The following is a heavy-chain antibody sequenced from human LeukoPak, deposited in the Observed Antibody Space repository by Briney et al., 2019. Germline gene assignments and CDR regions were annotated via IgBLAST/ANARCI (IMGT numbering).Heavy chain of an antibody. J-gene: IGHJ4*02. Sequence: GGSLRLSCVASGFTFSHYAMSWVRQAPGKGLEWVSAVSGRGDDTYYADSVKGRFTISRDNSKNTLSLELNSLRAEDTAIYYCPRGYTFGNFDYWGQGALVTVSS. D-gene: IGHD5-18*01. CDR1: GFTFSHYA. CDR3: PRGYTFGNFDY. V-gene: IGHV3-23*01. CDR2: VSGRGDDT.